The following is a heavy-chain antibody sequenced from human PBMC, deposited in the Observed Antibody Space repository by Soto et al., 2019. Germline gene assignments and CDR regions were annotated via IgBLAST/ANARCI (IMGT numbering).Heavy chain of an antibody. J-gene: IGHJ5*02. CDR1: GDSITSGGYY. D-gene: IGHD6-25*01. CDR3: ARGGFGYTSGRSSWFDP. CDR2: IHYSGSN. V-gene: IGHV4-31*01. Sequence: SETLSLTCTVSGDSITSGGYYWSWIRQHPGKGLEWIGYIHYSGSNYYNPSLKSPVTLSVDTSKNQFSLRLTSVTAADTAVYYCARGGFGYTSGRSSWFDPWGQGTLVTVSS.